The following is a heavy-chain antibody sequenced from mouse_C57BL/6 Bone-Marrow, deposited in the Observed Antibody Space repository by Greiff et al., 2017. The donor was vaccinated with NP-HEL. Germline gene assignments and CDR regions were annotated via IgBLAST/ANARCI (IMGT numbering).Heavy chain of an antibody. J-gene: IGHJ2*01. V-gene: IGHV1-82*01. D-gene: IGHD1-1*01. CDR1: GYAFSSSW. Sequence: QVQLQQSGPELVKPGASVKISCKASGYAFSSSWMNWVKQRPGKGLEWIGRIYPGDGDTNYNGKFKGKATLTADKSSSTAYMQLSSLTSEDSAVYFCARKDTTNYWGQGTTLTVSS. CDR2: IYPGDGDT. CDR3: ARKDTTNY.